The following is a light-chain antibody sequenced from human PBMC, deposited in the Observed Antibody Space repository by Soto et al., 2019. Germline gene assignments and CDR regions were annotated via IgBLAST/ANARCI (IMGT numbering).Light chain of an antibody. Sequence: EIVLTQSPGTLSLSPGERATLSCRASQSLTSYLAWYQQKPDQAPRLLIYGISTRATDIPARFSGSGSGTDFTLTISSLEPEDFAVYYCQQRSNWPIFGQGTRLEI. V-gene: IGKV3-11*01. J-gene: IGKJ5*01. CDR1: QSLTSY. CDR2: GIS. CDR3: QQRSNWPI.